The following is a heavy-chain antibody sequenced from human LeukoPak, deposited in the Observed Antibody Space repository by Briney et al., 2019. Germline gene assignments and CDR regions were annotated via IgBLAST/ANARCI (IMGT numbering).Heavy chain of an antibody. CDR2: IWYDGSNK. V-gene: IGHV3-33*01. CDR3: ARHYPVRYYYYYYMYV. J-gene: IGHJ6*03. CDR1: GFTFSSYG. Sequence: PGRSLRLSCAASGFTFSSYGMHWVRQAPGKGLEWVAVIWYDGSNKYYADSVKGRFTISRDNSKNTLYLHMNSLRAEDTAVYYCARHYPVRYYYYYYMYVWGKGATVTVSS. D-gene: IGHD1-26*01.